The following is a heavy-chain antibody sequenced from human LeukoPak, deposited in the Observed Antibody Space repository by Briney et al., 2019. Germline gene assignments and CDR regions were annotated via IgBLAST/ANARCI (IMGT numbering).Heavy chain of an antibody. J-gene: IGHJ4*02. V-gene: IGHV1-2*02. CDR2: INPNSGGT. CDR1: GYTFTGYY. D-gene: IGHD6-13*01. Sequence: ASVKVSCKASGYTFTGYYMHWVRQAPGQGLEWMGWINPNSGGTNYAQKFQGRVTMTRDTSISTACMELSRLRSDDTAVYYCARRPDSSSWPFDYWGQGTLVTVSS. CDR3: ARRPDSSSWPFDY.